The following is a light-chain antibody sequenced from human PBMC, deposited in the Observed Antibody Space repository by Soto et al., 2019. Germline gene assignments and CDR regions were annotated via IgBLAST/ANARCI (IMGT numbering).Light chain of an antibody. Sequence: QSVLTQPPSASGSPGQAVTISCTGTSSDIGGYDFVSWYQVRPGEAPQLIIYNVNGRPSGVPRRFSGSKSGTSASLAITGLQAEDEADYYCQSYESSRQTGYVFGTGTKVTV. CDR3: QSYESSRQTGYV. CDR2: NVN. J-gene: IGLJ1*01. V-gene: IGLV2-8*01. CDR1: SSDIGGYDF.